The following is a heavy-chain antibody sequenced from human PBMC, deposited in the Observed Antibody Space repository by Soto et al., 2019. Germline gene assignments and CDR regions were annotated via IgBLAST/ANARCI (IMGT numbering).Heavy chain of an antibody. J-gene: IGHJ4*02. Sequence: PXVSLRLSFAASGFTFGDYCMHWVRQAPGKGLEWLAVISHDGSYKYHVDSLKGRFTVSRDNSKNTLYLQMNSLRVEDTAVYYCESEGYSHPGGDDLWGPGTLVTVSS. V-gene: IGHV3-30*03. CDR1: GFTFGDYC. CDR2: ISHDGSYK. D-gene: IGHD4-4*01. CDR3: ESEGYSHPGGDDL.